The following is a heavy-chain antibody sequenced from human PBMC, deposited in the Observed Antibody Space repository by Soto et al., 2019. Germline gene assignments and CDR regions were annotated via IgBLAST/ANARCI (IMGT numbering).Heavy chain of an antibody. CDR3: AKARAQYYDFWSGYPVDY. Sequence: EVQLLESGGGLVQPGGSLRLSCAASGFTFSSYAMSWVRQAPGKGLEWVSAISGSGGSTYYADSGKGRFTISRDNSKNTLYLQMNSLRAEDTAVYYCAKARAQYYDFWSGYPVDYWGQGTLVTVSS. CDR2: ISGSGGST. V-gene: IGHV3-23*01. J-gene: IGHJ4*02. D-gene: IGHD3-3*01. CDR1: GFTFSSYA.